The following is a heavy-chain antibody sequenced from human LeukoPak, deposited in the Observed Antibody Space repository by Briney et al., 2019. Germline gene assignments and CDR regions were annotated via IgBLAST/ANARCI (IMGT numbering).Heavy chain of an antibody. CDR3: ARQGCGRTSCYSIDY. J-gene: IGHJ4*02. D-gene: IGHD2-2*01. Sequence: GESLKISCKGSGYTFTNNWIGWARQMPGKGLEWMGIIHPPDSQIRYSPSFEGQVIISVDKSINTAYLQWSSLEASDTAMYYCARQGCGRTSCYSIDYWGQGTLVTVSS. CDR1: GYTFTNNW. CDR2: IHPPDSQI. V-gene: IGHV5-51*01.